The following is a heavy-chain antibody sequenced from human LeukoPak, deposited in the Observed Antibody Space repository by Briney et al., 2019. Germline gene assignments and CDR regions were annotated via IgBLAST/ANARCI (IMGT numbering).Heavy chain of an antibody. V-gene: IGHV3-23*01. CDR1: GFPFSSFA. J-gene: IGHJ4*02. Sequence: GGSLRLSCAASGFPFSSFAMSGVRQAPGKGLEWVSAISGSGGSTYYADSVKGRFTISRDNSKNTLYLQMNSLRAEDTAVYYCAKDLLGYCSSTSCYPYFDYWGQGTLVTVSS. CDR2: ISGSGGST. D-gene: IGHD2-2*01. CDR3: AKDLLGYCSSTSCYPYFDY.